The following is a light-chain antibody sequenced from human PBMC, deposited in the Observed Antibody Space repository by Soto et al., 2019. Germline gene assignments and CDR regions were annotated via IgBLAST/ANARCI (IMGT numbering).Light chain of an antibody. Sequence: DIQMTQSPSSLSPSVGDRVTITCRASRSISDWLAWYQQKPGKAPKLLIYKASSLESGVPSRFSGSGSGTEFTLTISSLQPDDFATYYCQQYTGFPLTFGGGTKVDIK. CDR1: RSISDW. V-gene: IGKV1-5*03. CDR3: QQYTGFPLT. J-gene: IGKJ4*01. CDR2: KAS.